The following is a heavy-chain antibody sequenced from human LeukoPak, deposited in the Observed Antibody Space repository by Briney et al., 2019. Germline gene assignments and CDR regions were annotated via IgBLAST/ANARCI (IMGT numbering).Heavy chain of an antibody. V-gene: IGHV4-4*02. CDR1: GGSISSSNW. D-gene: IGHD2-8*01. CDR2: IYHSGST. CDR3: ARHVLYSYFDY. Sequence: SETLSLTCAVSGGSISSSNWWSWVRQPPGKGLEWIGEIYHSGSTNYNPSLKSRVTISVDKSKNQFSLKLTSVTAADTAVYYCARHVLYSYFDYWGQGSLVTVSA. J-gene: IGHJ4*02.